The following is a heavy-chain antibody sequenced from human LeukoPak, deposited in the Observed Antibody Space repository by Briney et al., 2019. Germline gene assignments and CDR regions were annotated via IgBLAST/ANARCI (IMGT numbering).Heavy chain of an antibody. CDR2: IYYKSMWFY. D-gene: IGHD2-2*01. J-gene: IGHJ4*02. CDR3: ARDRLRAYAY. Sequence: SQTLSLTCAISGDSVSSNSVAWNWLRQSPSRGLEWLGRIYYKSMWFYDYSVSVRSRLTINPDTSKNQFSLHLDSVTPDDTAVYYCARDRLRAYAYWGQGTLVTVSS. V-gene: IGHV6-1*01. CDR1: GDSVSSNSVA.